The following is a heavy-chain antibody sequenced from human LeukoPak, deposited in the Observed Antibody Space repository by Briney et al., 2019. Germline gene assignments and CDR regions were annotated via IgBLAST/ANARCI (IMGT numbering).Heavy chain of an antibody. CDR2: MNPNSGNT. Sequence: ASVKVSCKGSGGTFSTYPTSWVRQAPGRGLEWMGWMNPNSGNTGYAQKFQGRATMTRNTSISTAYMELSSLRSEDTAVYYCAASGGRVTFGYWGQGTLFTVSS. CDR3: AASGGRVTFGY. CDR1: GGTFSTYP. V-gene: IGHV1-8*02. D-gene: IGHD3-16*01. J-gene: IGHJ4*02.